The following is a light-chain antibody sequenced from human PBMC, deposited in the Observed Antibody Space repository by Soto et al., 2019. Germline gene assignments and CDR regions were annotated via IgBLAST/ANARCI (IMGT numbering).Light chain of an antibody. CDR3: QQYNNWPLT. Sequence: IVMTQSPATLSVSPWERATLSCRASQSVSSNLASYQQKPAQAPSLLIYGASTRATAITARFSGSGSGTEFTPPTSSLQSEDFALYYCQQYNNWPLTFGGGTKVDIK. V-gene: IGKV3-15*01. J-gene: IGKJ4*01. CDR1: QSVSSN. CDR2: GAS.